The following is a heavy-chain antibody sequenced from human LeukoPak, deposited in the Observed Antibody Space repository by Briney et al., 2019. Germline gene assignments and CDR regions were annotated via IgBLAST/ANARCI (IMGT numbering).Heavy chain of an antibody. D-gene: IGHD1-26*01. Sequence: PSETLSLTCTVSGGSISSSSYYWGWLRQPPGMGLEWIGSIYYSGTTYYNPSLKSRVTISVDTSKNQFSLKLSSVTAADTAVYYCARGGGGSYRGAAAFDIWGQGTMVTVSS. V-gene: IGHV4-39*07. CDR2: IYYSGTT. CDR3: ARGGGGSYRGAAAFDI. J-gene: IGHJ3*02. CDR1: GGSISSSSYY.